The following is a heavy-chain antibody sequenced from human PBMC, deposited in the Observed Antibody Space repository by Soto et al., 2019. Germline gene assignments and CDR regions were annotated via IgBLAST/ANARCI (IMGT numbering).Heavy chain of an antibody. CDR3: ARARGPGASGRGSRFVH. Sequence: PSQTLSLTCAISGDSVSSNSAAWNWIRQSPSRGLEWLGRTYYRSKWYNDYAVSVKSRITINPDTSKNQFSLQLNSVTPEDTAVSHCARARGPGASGRGSRFVHWGYGTPVTVSS. J-gene: IGHJ5*02. V-gene: IGHV6-1*01. D-gene: IGHD6-13*01. CDR2: TYYRSKWYN. CDR1: GDSVSSNSAA.